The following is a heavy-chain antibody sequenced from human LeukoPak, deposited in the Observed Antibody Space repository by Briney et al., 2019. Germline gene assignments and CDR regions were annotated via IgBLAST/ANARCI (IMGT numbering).Heavy chain of an antibody. CDR3: ARVGVRGYGYGYEY. J-gene: IGHJ4*02. Sequence: GGSLRLSCAASGFTFSSYSMNWVRQAPGKGLEWVSSISSSSSYIYYADSVKGRFTISRDNAKNSLYLQMNSLRAEDTAVYYCARVGVRGYGYGYEYWGQGTLVTVSS. CDR2: ISSSSSYI. D-gene: IGHD5-18*01. CDR1: GFTFSSYS. V-gene: IGHV3-21*01.